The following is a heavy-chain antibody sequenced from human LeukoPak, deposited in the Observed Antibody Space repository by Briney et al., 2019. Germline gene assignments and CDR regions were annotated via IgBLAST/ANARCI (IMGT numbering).Heavy chain of an antibody. J-gene: IGHJ4*02. V-gene: IGHV3-23*01. Sequence: GGSLRLSCAASGFTFSTYWMHWVRQDPGKGLVWVSRISGSGGSTYYADSVKGRFTISRDNSKNTLYLQMNSLRAEDTAVYYCAKATGTFYYFDYWGQGTLVTVSS. CDR2: ISGSGGST. CDR1: GFTFSTYW. D-gene: IGHD1-1*01. CDR3: AKATGTFYYFDY.